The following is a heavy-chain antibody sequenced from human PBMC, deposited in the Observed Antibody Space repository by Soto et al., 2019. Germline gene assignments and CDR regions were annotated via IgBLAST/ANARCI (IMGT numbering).Heavy chain of an antibody. D-gene: IGHD3-16*01. Sequence: SGPTLVNPTQTLTLACTLSGFSISADGVGVGWFRQSPEKAPEWLALIYWDDDKRYNTSLTPRLTITKDTVRNQVVLSMIDMDPVDTATFFCARRRSHTADWATGRLGRWGPGILVTVSS. V-gene: IGHV2-5*02. CDR3: ARRRSHTADWATGRLGR. J-gene: IGHJ4*02. CDR1: GFSISADGVG. CDR2: IYWDDDK.